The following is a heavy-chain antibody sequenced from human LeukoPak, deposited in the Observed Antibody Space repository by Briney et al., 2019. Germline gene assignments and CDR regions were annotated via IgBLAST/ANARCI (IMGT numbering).Heavy chain of an antibody. D-gene: IGHD3-22*01. Sequence: SVKVSCKASGGTFSSYAISWVRQAPGQGLEWMGRIIPIFGTANYAQKFQGRVTITTDESTSTAYMELGSLRSEDTAVYYCARGVDYYDSSGYPEYFQHWGQGTLVTVSS. CDR1: GGTFSSYA. CDR3: ARGVDYYDSSGYPEYFQH. CDR2: IIPIFGTA. V-gene: IGHV1-69*05. J-gene: IGHJ1*01.